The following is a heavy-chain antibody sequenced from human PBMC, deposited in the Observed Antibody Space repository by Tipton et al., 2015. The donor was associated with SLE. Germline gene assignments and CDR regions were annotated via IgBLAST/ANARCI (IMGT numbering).Heavy chain of an antibody. CDR2: ISYDGSNK. D-gene: IGHD1-7*01. CDR3: ARDNYEAFDAFDI. CDR1: GFTFSSYA. V-gene: IGHV3-30*04. J-gene: IGHJ3*02. Sequence: SLRLSCAASGFTFSSYAMHWVRQAPGKGLEWVAVISYDGSNKYYADSVKGRFTISRDNSKNTLYLQMNSLRAEDTAVYYCARDNYEAFDAFDIWGQGTMVTVSS.